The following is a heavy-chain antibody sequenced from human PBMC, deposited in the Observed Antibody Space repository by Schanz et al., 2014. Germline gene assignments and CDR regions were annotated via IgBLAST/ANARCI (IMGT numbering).Heavy chain of an antibody. CDR1: GFPFSYYT. CDR2: IGRRGQVI. V-gene: IGHV3-21*06. CDR3: ARSYHDDDDYTRALDM. D-gene: IGHD3-16*01. Sequence: VESGGGLVKPGGSLRLSCAVSGFPFSYYTMNWVRQAPGKGPEWVACIGRRGQVIYYADSMEGRFTISRDNAQNSLFLQMNSLRLEATAVYYCARSYHDDDDYTRALDMWGQGTMVTVSS. J-gene: IGHJ3*02.